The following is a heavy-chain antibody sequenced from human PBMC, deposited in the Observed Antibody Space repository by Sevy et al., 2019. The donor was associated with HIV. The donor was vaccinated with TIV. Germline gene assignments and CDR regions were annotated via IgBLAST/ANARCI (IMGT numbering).Heavy chain of an antibody. J-gene: IGHJ5*02. V-gene: IGHV3-30*18. CDR2: ISYDGSNK. CDR3: AKDLSSYSNWFDP. Sequence: GGSLRLSCAASGFTFSSYGMHWVRQAPGKGLEWVAVISYDGSNKYYADSVKGRFTISRDNSKNTLYLQMNSLRAEDTAVYYCAKDLSSYSNWFDPWGQGTLVTVSS. CDR1: GFTFSSYG. D-gene: IGHD2-15*01.